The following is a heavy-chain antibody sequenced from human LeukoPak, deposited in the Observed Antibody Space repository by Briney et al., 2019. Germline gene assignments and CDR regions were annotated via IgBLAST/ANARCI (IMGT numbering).Heavy chain of an antibody. D-gene: IGHD2-21*02. Sequence: PGGSLRLSCAASGFSFSSYAMNWVRQAPGKGLEWVASIDSSSSLIYYADSVKGRFTISRDNTKSSLYLQMNSLRAEDMAVYYCARGYCGGDCYGDWGQGTLVTVSS. CDR1: GFSFSSYA. V-gene: IGHV3-21*01. CDR2: IDSSSSLI. J-gene: IGHJ1*01. CDR3: ARGYCGGDCYGD.